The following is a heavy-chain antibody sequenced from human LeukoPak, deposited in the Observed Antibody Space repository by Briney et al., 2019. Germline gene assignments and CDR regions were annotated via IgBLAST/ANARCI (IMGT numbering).Heavy chain of an antibody. V-gene: IGHV3-30-3*01. D-gene: IGHD6-13*01. Sequence: GGSLRLSCAASGFTFSSYAMHWVRQAPGKGLEWVAVISYDGSNKYYADSVKGRFTISRDNSKNTLYLQMNSLRAEDTAVYYCAGDFEYSSSWYPNYYYYGMDVWGQGTTVTVSS. CDR2: ISYDGSNK. CDR1: GFTFSSYA. J-gene: IGHJ6*02. CDR3: AGDFEYSSSWYPNYYYYGMDV.